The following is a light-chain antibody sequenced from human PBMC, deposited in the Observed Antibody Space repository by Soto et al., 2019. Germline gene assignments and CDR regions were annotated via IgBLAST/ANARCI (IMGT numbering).Light chain of an antibody. CDR2: DAS. CDR1: QSVSSY. V-gene: IGKV3-11*01. Sequence: EIVLTQSPATLSLSPGERATLSCRASQSVSSYLAWYQQKPGQAPRLLIYDASNRATGIPARFSGSGSRTDFTRTISSLEPEDFAVYYCQQRSNWPPTFGQVTMVEIK. J-gene: IGKJ1*01. CDR3: QQRSNWPPT.